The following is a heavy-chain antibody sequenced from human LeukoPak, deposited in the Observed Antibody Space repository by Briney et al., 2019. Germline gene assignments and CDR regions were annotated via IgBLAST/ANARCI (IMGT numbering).Heavy chain of an antibody. CDR3: ASGQLWLYY. J-gene: IGHJ4*02. CDR2: ISYDGSNK. CDR1: GFTFSSYA. D-gene: IGHD5-18*01. V-gene: IGHV3-30*04. Sequence: GGSLRLSCAASGFTFSSYAMHWVRQAPGKGLEWVAVISYDGSNKYYADSVKGRFTISRDNSKNTLYLQMNSLRAEDTAVYYCASGQLWLYYWGQGTPVTVSS.